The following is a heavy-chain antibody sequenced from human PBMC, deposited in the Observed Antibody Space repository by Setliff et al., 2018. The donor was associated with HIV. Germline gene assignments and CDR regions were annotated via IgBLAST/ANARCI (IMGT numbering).Heavy chain of an antibody. V-gene: IGHV1-18*01. CDR1: GYSFTSYG. J-gene: IGHJ3*02. D-gene: IGHD1-26*01. Sequence: ASVKVSCKASGYSFTSYGLSWVRQAPGQGLEWMRSITTYNGGTNYAQKFQGRVTMTTDTSTSTAYMELRSLRSDDTAVYYCTRGGYSGAFLDAFDIWGQGTMVTVSS. CDR2: ITTYNGGT. CDR3: TRGGYSGAFLDAFDI.